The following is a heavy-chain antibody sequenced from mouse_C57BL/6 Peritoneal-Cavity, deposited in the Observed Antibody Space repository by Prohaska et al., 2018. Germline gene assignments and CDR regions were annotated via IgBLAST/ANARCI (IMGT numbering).Heavy chain of an antibody. D-gene: IGHD1-1*01. V-gene: IGHV1-53*01. CDR1: GYTFTSYW. Sequence: QVQLQQPGTELVKPGASVKLSCKASGYTFTSYWMQWVKQRPRQGLEWIGNINPSNGGTNYNEKFKSKATLTVDKSSSTAYMQLSSLTSEDSAVYYCARGGTTVVATSYFDYWGQGTTLTVSS. J-gene: IGHJ2*01. CDR3: ARGGTTVVATSYFDY. CDR2: INPSNGGT.